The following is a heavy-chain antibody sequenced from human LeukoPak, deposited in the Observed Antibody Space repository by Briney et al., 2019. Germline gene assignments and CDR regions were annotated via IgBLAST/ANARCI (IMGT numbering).Heavy chain of an antibody. J-gene: IGHJ4*02. Sequence: GGSLRLSCAASGFTFSSYAMSWVRQAPGKGLEWVSAISGSGGSTYYADSVKGRFTISRDNSKNTLYVQVNSLRAEDTAVYFCAKVFKYDSSGSDVYYFDYWGQGTLVTVSP. V-gene: IGHV3-23*01. CDR3: AKVFKYDSSGSDVYYFDY. CDR1: GFTFSSYA. CDR2: ISGSGGST. D-gene: IGHD3-22*01.